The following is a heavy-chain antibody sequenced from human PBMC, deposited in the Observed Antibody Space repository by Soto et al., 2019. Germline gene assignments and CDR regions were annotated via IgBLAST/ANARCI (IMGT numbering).Heavy chain of an antibody. CDR3: ARGGIVLVIDVSHWFDP. V-gene: IGHV4-38-2*01. CDR2: IYHSGST. CDR1: GYSISSGYY. D-gene: IGHD2-8*02. J-gene: IGHJ5*02. Sequence: SETLSLTCAVSGYSISSGYYWGWIRQPPGKGLEWIGSIYHSGSTYYNPSLNSRVTISVDTSKNQFSLKLSSVTAADTAVYYCARGGIVLVIDVSHWFDPWGQGTLVTVSS.